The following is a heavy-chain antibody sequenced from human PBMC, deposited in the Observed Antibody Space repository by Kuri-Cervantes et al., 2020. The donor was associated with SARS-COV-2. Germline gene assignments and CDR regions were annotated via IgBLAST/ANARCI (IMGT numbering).Heavy chain of an antibody. CDR1: GGTFSSYA. Sequence: SVKVSCKASGGTFSSYAISWGRQAPGQGLEWMGRIIPILGIANYAQKFQGRVTITADKSTSTAYMELSSLRSEDTAVYYCAEYYDSWSGYSQKGMDVWGQGTTVTVSS. CDR3: AEYYDSWSGYSQKGMDV. V-gene: IGHV1-69*04. D-gene: IGHD3-3*01. CDR2: IIPILGIA. J-gene: IGHJ6*02.